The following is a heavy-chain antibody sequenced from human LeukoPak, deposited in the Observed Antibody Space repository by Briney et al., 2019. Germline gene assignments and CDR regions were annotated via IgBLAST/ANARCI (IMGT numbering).Heavy chain of an antibody. V-gene: IGHV4-61*02. CDR2: IYTSGST. J-gene: IGHJ4*02. CDR1: GGSISSGSYY. Sequence: SQTLSLTCTVSGGSISSGSYYWSWIRQPAGKGLEWIGRIYTSGSTNYNPFLKSRVTISVDTSKNQFSLKLSSVTAADTAVYYCARKGLGGYSSGLYYFDYWGQGTLVTVSS. D-gene: IGHD6-19*01. CDR3: ARKGLGGYSSGLYYFDY.